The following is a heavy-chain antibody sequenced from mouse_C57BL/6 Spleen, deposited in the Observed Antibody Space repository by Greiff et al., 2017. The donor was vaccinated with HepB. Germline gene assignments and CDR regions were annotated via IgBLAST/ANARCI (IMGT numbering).Heavy chain of an antibody. CDR3: TKRDFDY. CDR2: IDPETGGT. Sequence: SGAELVRPGASVTLSCKASGYTFTDYEMHWVKQTPVHGLEWIGAIDPETGGTAYNQKFKGKAILTADKSSSTAYMELRSLTSEDSAVYYCTKRDFDYWGQGTTLTVSS. V-gene: IGHV1-15*01. J-gene: IGHJ2*01. CDR1: GYTFTDYE.